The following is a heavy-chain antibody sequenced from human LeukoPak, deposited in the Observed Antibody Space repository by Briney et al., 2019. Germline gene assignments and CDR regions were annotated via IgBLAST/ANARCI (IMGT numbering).Heavy chain of an antibody. CDR2: IYYSGST. V-gene: IGHV4-39*01. Sequence: SETLSLTCTVSGGSISSSSYSWGWIRQPPGKGLEWIGSIYYSGSTYYNPSLKSRVTISVDTSKNQFSLKLSSVTAADTAVYYCARQRTLLEWLFYFDYWGQGTLVTVSS. CDR3: ARQRTLLEWLFYFDY. J-gene: IGHJ4*02. D-gene: IGHD3-3*01. CDR1: GGSISSSSYS.